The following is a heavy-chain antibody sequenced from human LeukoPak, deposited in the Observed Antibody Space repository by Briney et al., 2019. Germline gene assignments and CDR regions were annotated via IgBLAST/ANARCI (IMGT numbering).Heavy chain of an antibody. Sequence: VHLGGSLRLSCVASGFTFSNYWMHWVRQAPGKGLVWVSRISSDGNRTTYADSVKGRFTISRDNARNTLYLQMNSLRAEDAAVYYCASGHCNSPNCYRDWFDPWGQGTVVTVSS. D-gene: IGHD2-2*01. CDR3: ASGHCNSPNCYRDWFDP. CDR2: ISSDGNRT. CDR1: GFTFSNYW. V-gene: IGHV3-74*01. J-gene: IGHJ5*02.